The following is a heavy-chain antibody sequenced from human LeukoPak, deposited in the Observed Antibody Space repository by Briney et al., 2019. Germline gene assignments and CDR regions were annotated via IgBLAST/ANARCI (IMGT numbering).Heavy chain of an antibody. CDR3: ARDQGIAAAGNNWFDP. CDR2: ISSSGSTI. V-gene: IGHV3-11*01. D-gene: IGHD6-13*01. J-gene: IGHJ5*02. CDR1: GFTFSDYY. Sequence: KSGGSLRLSCAASGFTFSDYYMSWIRQAPGKGLEWVSYISSSGSTIYYADSVKGRFTISRDNAKNSLYLQMNSLRAEDTAVYYCARDQGIAAAGNNWFDPWGQGTLVTVSS.